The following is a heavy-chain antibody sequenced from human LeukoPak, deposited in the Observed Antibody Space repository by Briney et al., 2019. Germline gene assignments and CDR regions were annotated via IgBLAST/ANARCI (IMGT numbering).Heavy chain of an antibody. D-gene: IGHD5-18*01. CDR1: GFTFSSYG. CDR2: IRYDGSNK. J-gene: IGHJ4*02. Sequence: GGSLRFSCAASGFTFSSYGMHWVRQAPGEGLEWVAFIRYDGSNKYYADSVKGRFTISRHNSKNTLYLQMNSLRAEDTAVYYCAKDSRGYNRFDYWGQGTLVTVSS. CDR3: AKDSRGYNRFDY. V-gene: IGHV3-30*02.